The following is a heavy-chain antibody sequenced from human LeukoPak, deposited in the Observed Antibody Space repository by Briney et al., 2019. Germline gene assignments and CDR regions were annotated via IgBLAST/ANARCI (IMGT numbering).Heavy chain of an antibody. CDR1: GFTFSDYY. Sequence: GGSLRVSCAASGFTFSDYYMSWIRQAPGKGLEWGSYISSSGSTIYYADSVKGRFTISRDNAKNSLYLQMNSLRAEDTAVYYCARLQWFGELNNWFDPWGQGTLVTVSS. D-gene: IGHD3-10*01. CDR3: ARLQWFGELNNWFDP. CDR2: ISSSGSTI. V-gene: IGHV3-11*01. J-gene: IGHJ5*02.